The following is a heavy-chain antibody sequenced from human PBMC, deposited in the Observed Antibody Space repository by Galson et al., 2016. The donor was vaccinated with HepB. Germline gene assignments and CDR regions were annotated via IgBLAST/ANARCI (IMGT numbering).Heavy chain of an antibody. J-gene: IGHJ4*02. CDR3: ARAGVAAAVTLDC. V-gene: IGHV1-2*02. D-gene: IGHD6-25*01. Sequence: SVKVSCKASGYTFTGYFIHWVRQAPGHELEWMGWINPNSGATKYAQKFQGGVTMSRDTSVSTAYMELSGLTIDDAAVYYCARAGVAAAVTLDCWGQGTGVIVSS. CDR2: INPNSGAT. CDR1: GYTFTGYF.